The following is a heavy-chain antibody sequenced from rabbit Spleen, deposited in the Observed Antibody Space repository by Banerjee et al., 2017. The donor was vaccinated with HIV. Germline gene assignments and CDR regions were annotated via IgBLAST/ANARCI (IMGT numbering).Heavy chain of an antibody. J-gene: IGHJ4*01. D-gene: IGHD7-1*01. Sequence: QDHLVDSGGGLVMPEGSFSLTCKPSGFFLINYYYIFWVRLAPGKGLEWIGCIYTGSGNTFYASWAKGRFTISKTSSTAVTLQMTSLTAADTATYFCARDSYAGYIPYGYGFNLWGPGTLVTVS. CDR1: GFFLINYYY. V-gene: IGHV1S45*01. CDR3: ARDSYAGYIPYGYGFNL. CDR2: IYTGSGNT.